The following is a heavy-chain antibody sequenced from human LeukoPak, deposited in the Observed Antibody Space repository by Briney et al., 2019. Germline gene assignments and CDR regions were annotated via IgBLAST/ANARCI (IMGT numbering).Heavy chain of an antibody. CDR1: GGSISSGGCY. CDR2: IYYSGST. D-gene: IGHD3-3*01. V-gene: IGHV4-61*08. CDR3: ARAPWGRSDFWSGYPYYFDY. J-gene: IGHJ4*02. Sequence: SQTLSLTCTVSGGSISSGGCYWSWIRQPPGKGLEWIGYIYYSGSTNHNPSLKSRVTISVDTSKNQFSLKLSSVTAADTAVYYCARAPWGRSDFWSGYPYYFDYWGQGTLVTVSS.